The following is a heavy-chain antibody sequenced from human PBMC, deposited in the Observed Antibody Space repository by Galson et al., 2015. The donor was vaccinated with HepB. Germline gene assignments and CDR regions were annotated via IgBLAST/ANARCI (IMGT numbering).Heavy chain of an antibody. CDR3: STLLY. Sequence: SLRLSCADSGFTFSDTWMTWVRQAPGKGLEWVGRIKGKPHGGTIYYAAAVKGRFTISRDDSKNTLYLQMNSLRTEDTAVYFCSTLLYWGQGNLVTVPS. V-gene: IGHV3-15*01. J-gene: IGHJ4*02. CDR2: IKGKPHGGTI. CDR1: GFTFSDTW.